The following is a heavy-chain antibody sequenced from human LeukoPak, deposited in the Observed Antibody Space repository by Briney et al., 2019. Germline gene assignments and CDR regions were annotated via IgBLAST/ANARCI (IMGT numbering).Heavy chain of an antibody. Sequence: SETLSLTCTVSGGSISSYYWSWIRQPPGKGLEWIGYIYYSGSTNYNPSLKSRVTISVGTSKNQFSLKLSSVTAADTAVYYCARAVTMVRGVIITAWFDPWGQGTLVTVSS. CDR1: GGSISSYY. V-gene: IGHV4-59*01. D-gene: IGHD3-10*01. J-gene: IGHJ5*02. CDR2: IYYSGST. CDR3: ARAVTMVRGVIITAWFDP.